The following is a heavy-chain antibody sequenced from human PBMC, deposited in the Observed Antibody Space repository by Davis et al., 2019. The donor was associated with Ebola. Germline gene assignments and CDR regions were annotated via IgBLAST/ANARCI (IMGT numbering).Heavy chain of an antibody. J-gene: IGHJ4*02. CDR1: GFTFSSYS. Sequence: PGGSLRLSCAASGFTFSSYSMNWVRQAPGKGLEWVSYISSSSSTIYYADSVKGRFTISRDNAKNSLYLQMNSLRDEDTAVYYCARESFGYGYSSSWIHFDYWGQGTLVTVSS. CDR2: ISSSSSTI. D-gene: IGHD6-13*01. CDR3: ARESFGYGYSSSWIHFDY. V-gene: IGHV3-48*02.